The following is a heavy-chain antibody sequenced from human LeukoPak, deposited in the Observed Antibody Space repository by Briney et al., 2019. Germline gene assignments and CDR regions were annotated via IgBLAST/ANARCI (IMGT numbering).Heavy chain of an antibody. J-gene: IGHJ5*02. D-gene: IGHD2-2*02. CDR2: ISAYNGNT. CDR1: GYTFTSYG. Sequence: SVKVSCKASGYTFTSYGISWVRQAPGQGLEWMGWISAYNGNTNYSQKLQGRVTMATDTSTSTAYMELRSLRSDDTAVYYCARGQVPAAIGRYFDPWGQGTLVTVSS. CDR3: ARGQVPAAIGRYFDP. V-gene: IGHV1-18*01.